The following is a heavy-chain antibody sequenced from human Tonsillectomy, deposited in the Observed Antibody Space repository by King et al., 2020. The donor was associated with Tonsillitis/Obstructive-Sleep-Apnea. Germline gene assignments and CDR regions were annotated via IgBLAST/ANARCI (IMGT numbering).Heavy chain of an antibody. CDR2: MSAYNGNT. CDR3: ASDYDFWSGYLGY. Sequence: VQLVESGAEVKKPGASVKVSCKASGYTVKSDGISWVRQAPGEGLEWMGWMSAYNGNTNYAQKIQGRVTMTTDKSTSTAYMQLRSLRSDDTAVYYCASDYDFWSGYLGYWGQGTLVTVSS. J-gene: IGHJ4*02. V-gene: IGHV1-18*01. CDR1: GYTVKSDG. D-gene: IGHD3-3*01.